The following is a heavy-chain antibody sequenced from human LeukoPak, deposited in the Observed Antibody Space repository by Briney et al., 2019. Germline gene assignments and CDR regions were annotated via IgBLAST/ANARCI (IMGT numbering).Heavy chain of an antibody. CDR1: GFTFSYYT. Sequence: PGGSLRLSCAASGFTFSYYTMHWVRQAPAKGLEWVAVISYDGSNEYYADSVKGRFTISRDNSKNTLYLQMNSLRVEDTAVYYCARVLNYYDSSGYYFSYWGQGTLVTVSS. CDR3: ARVLNYYDSSGYYFSY. CDR2: ISYDGSNE. V-gene: IGHV3-30-3*01. J-gene: IGHJ4*02. D-gene: IGHD3-22*01.